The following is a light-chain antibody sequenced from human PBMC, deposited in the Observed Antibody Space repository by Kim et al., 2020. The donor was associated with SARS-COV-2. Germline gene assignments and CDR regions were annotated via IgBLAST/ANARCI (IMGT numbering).Light chain of an antibody. V-gene: IGKV3-15*01. CDR3: QQYNNWPPLT. CDR2: GAS. J-gene: IGKJ4*01. Sequence: PGEMATPSRRASQSVSSNLAWSQHEPGQAPRLLIDGASTRATSIPARFSGSGSGTEFTLTISSLQSEDFAFYYCQQYNNWPPLTFGGGTKVDIK. CDR1: QSVSSN.